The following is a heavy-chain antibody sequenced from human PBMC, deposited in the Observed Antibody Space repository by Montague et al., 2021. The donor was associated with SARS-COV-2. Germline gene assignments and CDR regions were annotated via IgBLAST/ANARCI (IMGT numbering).Heavy chain of an antibody. Sequence: SETLSLTCAVYGESFSGIFWSWIRQPPAQGLEWIAEINDRGVTNYNYNPSLGSRVTISADTSKNQFSLKLRSVTAADTAVYYCARWDPQTLTVISLRGKSANDYWGQGTLVTVSS. CDR3: ARWDPQTLTVISLRGKSANDY. V-gene: IGHV4-34*01. CDR1: GESFSGIF. J-gene: IGHJ4*02. D-gene: IGHD4-11*01. CDR2: INDRGVTNY.